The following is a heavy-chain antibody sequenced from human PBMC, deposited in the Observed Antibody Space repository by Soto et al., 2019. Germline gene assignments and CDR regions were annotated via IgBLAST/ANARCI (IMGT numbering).Heavy chain of an antibody. J-gene: IGHJ3*02. Sequence: VQLLESGGDLVHPGGSLRLSCAASGFAFSSHPMSWVRQAPERGLEWVSGISDSGGLTYNADSVKGRFTISRDNSKNTLYLQMNSLRAEDTAFYYCARRAFGSSRSFDIWGQGTMVTVSS. D-gene: IGHD6-6*01. CDR3: ARRAFGSSRSFDI. CDR1: GFAFSSHP. V-gene: IGHV3-23*01. CDR2: ISDSGGLT.